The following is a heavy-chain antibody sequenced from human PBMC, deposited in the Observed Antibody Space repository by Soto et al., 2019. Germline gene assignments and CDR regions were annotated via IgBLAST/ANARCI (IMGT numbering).Heavy chain of an antibody. CDR1: GFTFSSYG. D-gene: IGHD3-22*01. Sequence: GGSLRLSCAASGFTFSSYGMHWVRQAPGKGLEWVAVIWYDGSNKYYADSVKGRFTISRDNSKNTLYLQMNSLRAEDKAVYYCARDRYYDSSGYYWAPDFDYWGQGTLVTVSS. J-gene: IGHJ4*02. CDR2: IWYDGSNK. V-gene: IGHV3-33*01. CDR3: ARDRYYDSSGYYWAPDFDY.